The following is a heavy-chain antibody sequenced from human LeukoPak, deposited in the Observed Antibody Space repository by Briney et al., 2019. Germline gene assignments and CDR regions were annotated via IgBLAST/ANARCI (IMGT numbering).Heavy chain of an antibody. Sequence: GGSLRLSCAASGFTFSSYGMHWVRQAPGKGLEWVAVISYDGSNKYYADSVKGRFTISRDNAKNSLYLQMNSLRAEDTAVYYCASWYYYDSSGYYRDYWGQGTLVTVSS. V-gene: IGHV3-30*03. D-gene: IGHD3-22*01. CDR2: ISYDGSNK. CDR3: ASWYYYDSSGYYRDY. J-gene: IGHJ4*02. CDR1: GFTFSSYG.